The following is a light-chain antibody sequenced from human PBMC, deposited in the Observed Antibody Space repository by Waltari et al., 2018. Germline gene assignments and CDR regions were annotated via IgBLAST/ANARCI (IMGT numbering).Light chain of an antibody. CDR1: SSDVGSYNI. V-gene: IGLV2-23*02. Sequence: QSALTQPASVSGSPEQSITISCTGTSSDVGSYNIFSWYQQHPGKAPKLMIYEVNERPSGVSFLFSGAKSRNTASLTISWLQAEDEADYYCCSYAGSNTVLFGGGTKLTVL. CDR3: CSYAGSNTVL. J-gene: IGLJ2*01. CDR2: EVN.